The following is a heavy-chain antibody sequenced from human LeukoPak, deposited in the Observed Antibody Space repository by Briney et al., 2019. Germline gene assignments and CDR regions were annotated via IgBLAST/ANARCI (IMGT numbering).Heavy chain of an antibody. Sequence: SETLSLTCTVPGGSISSTNSFWGWIRQPPGKGLEWIASVDYSGGVYYNPSLKSRVTIAVDTSKNQFSLKVNSVTAADTAVYYCARRGGSGVRGDYYFYYWGQGTLVTASS. CDR3: ARRGGSGVRGDYYFYY. CDR1: GGSISSTNSF. V-gene: IGHV4-39*01. J-gene: IGHJ4*02. D-gene: IGHD3-10*01. CDR2: VDYSGGV.